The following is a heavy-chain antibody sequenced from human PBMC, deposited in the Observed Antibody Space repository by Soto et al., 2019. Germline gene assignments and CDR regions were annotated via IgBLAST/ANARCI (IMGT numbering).Heavy chain of an antibody. CDR3: ARDRYFGSGTYDNFYSGMDV. D-gene: IGHD3-10*01. Sequence: SETLSLTCTVSGSPFSSGGYYGTLFLQHPWRGLEWIGNIFHSGSMYYNPSLRSRLTISLDRSKNQFSLRLSSVTAADTAFYYCARDRYFGSGTYDNFYSGMDVWGQGTTVTVSS. V-gene: IGHV4-30-4*01. CDR2: IFHSGSM. CDR1: GSPFSSGGYY. J-gene: IGHJ6*02.